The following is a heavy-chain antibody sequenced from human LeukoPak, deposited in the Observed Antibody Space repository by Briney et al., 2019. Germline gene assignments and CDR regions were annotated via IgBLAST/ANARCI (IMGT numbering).Heavy chain of an antibody. D-gene: IGHD2-15*01. J-gene: IGHJ6*02. CDR1: GGTFSSYT. Sequence: GSSVKVSCKASGGTFSSYTISWVRQAPGQGLEWMGRIIPILGIANYAQKFQGRVTITADKSTSTAYMELSSLRSEDTAVYYCATRYCSGGSCPNHPYYYGMDVWGQGTTVTVSS. CDR3: ATRYCSGGSCPNHPYYYGMDV. V-gene: IGHV1-69*02. CDR2: IIPILGIA.